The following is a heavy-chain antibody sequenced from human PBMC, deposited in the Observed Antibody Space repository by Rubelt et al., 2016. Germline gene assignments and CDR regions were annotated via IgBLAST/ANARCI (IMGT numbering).Heavy chain of an antibody. D-gene: IGHD1-26*01. J-gene: IGHJ6*02. Sequence: GTANYAQKFQGRVTITADESTSTAYMELSSLRSEDTAVYYCASSLSGSYHPGIYGMDVWGQGTTVTVSS. V-gene: IGHV1-69*01. CDR3: ASSLSGSYHPGIYGMDV. CDR2: GTA.